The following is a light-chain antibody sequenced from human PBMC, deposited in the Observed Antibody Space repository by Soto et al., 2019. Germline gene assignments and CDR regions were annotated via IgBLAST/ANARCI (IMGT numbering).Light chain of an antibody. V-gene: IGKV3-20*01. Sequence: EIVLTQSPGTLSVAPGETARLSCRTSEPIINNFVAWYQQRPGQVPKLLLYGVFTRVSGLPDRFRGSGYGTEFTLTTARVDPEAFAVYFCHQYHLSPLTFGGGTQVQMK. CDR2: GVF. J-gene: IGKJ4*01. CDR1: EPIINNF. CDR3: HQYHLSPLT.